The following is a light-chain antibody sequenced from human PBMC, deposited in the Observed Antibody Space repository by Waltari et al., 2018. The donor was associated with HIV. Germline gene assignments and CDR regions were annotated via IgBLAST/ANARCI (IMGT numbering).Light chain of an antibody. Sequence: PPSVSVSPGQTARITCSGDALPKQYAYWYQQRPGQAPVLVIYKDTERPSGIPERFSGSSSGTTATLTIIGVQAQDEADYHCQSADSNASLWVFGGGTKLTVL. J-gene: IGLJ3*02. CDR1: ALPKQY. CDR3: QSADSNASLWV. V-gene: IGLV3-25*03. CDR2: KDT.